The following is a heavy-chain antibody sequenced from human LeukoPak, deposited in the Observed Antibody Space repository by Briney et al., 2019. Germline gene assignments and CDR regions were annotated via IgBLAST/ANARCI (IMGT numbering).Heavy chain of an antibody. CDR2: ISSSSSYI. CDR1: GFTFSSYS. Sequence: GGSLRLSCAASGFTFSSYSMNWVRQAPGKGLEWVSSISSSSSYIYYADSVKGRFTISRDNAKNSLYLQMNSLRAEDTAVYYCAREDIAAGTHHDYYYYYGMDVWGQGTTVTVSS. V-gene: IGHV3-21*04. D-gene: IGHD6-13*01. CDR3: AREDIAAGTHHDYYYYYGMDV. J-gene: IGHJ6*02.